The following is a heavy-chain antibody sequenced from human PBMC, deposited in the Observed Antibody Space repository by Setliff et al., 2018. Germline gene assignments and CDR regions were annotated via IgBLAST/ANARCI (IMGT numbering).Heavy chain of an antibody. CDR2: ISGRGDTT. CDR3: AKDRLRIISPQDAFDI. J-gene: IGHJ3*02. CDR1: SYA. V-gene: IGHV3-23*01. Sequence: SYAMNWVRQAPGKGLEWVSAISGRGDTTYYADSVKGRFTISRDNSKNTLSLQINSLKGEDTALYYCAKDRLRIISPQDAFDIWGQGTVVTVSS. D-gene: IGHD2-21*02.